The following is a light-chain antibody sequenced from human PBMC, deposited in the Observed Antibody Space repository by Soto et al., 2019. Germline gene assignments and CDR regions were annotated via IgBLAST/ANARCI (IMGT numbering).Light chain of an antibody. V-gene: IGLV2-14*01. J-gene: IGLJ2*01. CDR3: ISYTGTSTLVV. Sequence: QAVVTQPASVSGSPGQSITISCTGTSSDVGGSNYVSWYQQHPGKAPKLIIYGVNNRPSGVSTRFSGSKSGNTASLTISGLQAEDEADYYCISYTGTSTLVVFGGGTKLTVL. CDR1: SSDVGGSNY. CDR2: GVN.